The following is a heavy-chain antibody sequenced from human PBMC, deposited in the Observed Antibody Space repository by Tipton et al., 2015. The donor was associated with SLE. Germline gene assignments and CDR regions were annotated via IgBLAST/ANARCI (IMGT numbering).Heavy chain of an antibody. CDR3: ARGHGSGFYSDN. V-gene: IGHV4-39*07. D-gene: IGHD3-22*01. J-gene: IGHJ4*02. CDR2: MYFSGNT. Sequence: TLSLTCTVSGGSISESTYSWDWIRQAPGKGLEWIGSMYFSGNTYYNPFLRSRVTISADESTSTAYLQLSSLKAADTATYYCARGHGSGFYSDNWGQGTLVTVSS. CDR1: GGSISESTYS.